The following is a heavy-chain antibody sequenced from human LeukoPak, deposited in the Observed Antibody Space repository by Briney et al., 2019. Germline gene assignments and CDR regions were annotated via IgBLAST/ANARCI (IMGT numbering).Heavy chain of an antibody. CDR1: GYTFSGYY. Sequence: ASVKVSCKASGYTFSGYYMHWVRQAPGQGLELVGWINPNSGGTNYAQKFQGRVTMTRDTSISTAYMELSRLLSGDTAVYYCARGKTMVYCGGDCYRFDNWGQGTLVTVSS. CDR3: ARGKTMVYCGGDCYRFDN. V-gene: IGHV1-2*02. J-gene: IGHJ4*02. CDR2: INPNSGGT. D-gene: IGHD2-21*02.